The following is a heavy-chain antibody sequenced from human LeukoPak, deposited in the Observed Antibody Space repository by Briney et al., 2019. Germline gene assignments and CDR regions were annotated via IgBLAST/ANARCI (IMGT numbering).Heavy chain of an antibody. D-gene: IGHD3-3*01. Sequence: GGSLRLSCAASGFTVSSNYMSWVRQAPGKGLEWVSVIYSGGSTYYADSVKGRFTISRHNSKNTLYLQMSSLRAEDTAVYYCARDRRFLEWLTEGMDVWGQGTTVTVSS. CDR1: GFTVSSNY. V-gene: IGHV3-53*04. J-gene: IGHJ6*02. CDR2: IYSGGST. CDR3: ARDRRFLEWLTEGMDV.